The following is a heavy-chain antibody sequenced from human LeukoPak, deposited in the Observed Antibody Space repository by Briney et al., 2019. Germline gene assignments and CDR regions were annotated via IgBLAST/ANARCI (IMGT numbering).Heavy chain of an antibody. CDR2: IGGSAGGT. V-gene: IGHV3-23*01. Sequence: GGSLRLSCAASGVTFSSDAVSCVPQAPGKGLECCSTIGGSAGGTYHADSLRGRVTISRDNSKNTMYLQMNSLRAEDTAVYYCAKDPCPVLRDHLLNWFDPWGEGTLVTVSS. CDR3: AKDPCPVLRDHLLNWFDP. D-gene: IGHD2-15*01. CDR1: GVTFSSDA. J-gene: IGHJ5*02.